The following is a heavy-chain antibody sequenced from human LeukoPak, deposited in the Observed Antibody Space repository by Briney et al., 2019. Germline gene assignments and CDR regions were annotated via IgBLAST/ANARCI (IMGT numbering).Heavy chain of an antibody. CDR2: INSDGSST. CDR3: AKSGGSNYFDH. CDR1: GLTFTSYW. J-gene: IGHJ4*02. D-gene: IGHD3-10*01. Sequence: GGSLRLSCAASGLTFTSYWMHWVRQAPGKRLVWVSRINSDGSSTSYADSVKGRFTISRDNAMQTLHLQMNSLRAEDTGVYYCAKSGGSNYFDHWGQGILVTVSS. V-gene: IGHV3-74*01.